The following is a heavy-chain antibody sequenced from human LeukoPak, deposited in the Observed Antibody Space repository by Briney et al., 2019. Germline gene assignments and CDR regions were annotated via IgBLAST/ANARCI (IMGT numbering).Heavy chain of an antibody. J-gene: IGHJ4*02. D-gene: IGHD2-8*01. Sequence: SETLSLTCTVSGYSISSGYYWGWIRQPPGKGLEWIGSIYHSGRTYYNPSLKSRVTISVDTSKHQFSLKLSAVTAADTGVYDCAGDGSMLCEYFDYWVQGTLVTVSS. CDR3: AGDGSMLCEYFDY. V-gene: IGHV4-38-2*02. CDR1: GYSISSGYY. CDR2: IYHSGRT.